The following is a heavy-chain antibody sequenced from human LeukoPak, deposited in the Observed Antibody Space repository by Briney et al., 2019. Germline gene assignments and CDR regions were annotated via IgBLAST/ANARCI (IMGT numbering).Heavy chain of an antibody. V-gene: IGHV3-23*01. CDR1: GFTFSSYW. CDR3: AKGAQLRYFDWLLYFDY. CDR2: ISGSGGNT. D-gene: IGHD3-9*01. J-gene: IGHJ4*02. Sequence: GGSLRLSCAASGFTFSSYWMSWVRQAPGKGLEWVSAISGSGGNTYYADSVKGRFTISRDNSKNTLYLQMNSLRAEDTAVYYCAKGAQLRYFDWLLYFDYWGQGTLVTVSS.